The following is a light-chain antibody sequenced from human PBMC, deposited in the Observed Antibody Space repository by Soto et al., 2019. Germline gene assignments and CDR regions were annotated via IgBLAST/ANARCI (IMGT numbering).Light chain of an antibody. Sequence: EIVLTQSPATPSLSPGERATPSRRASQSVGNNLAWYQQKPGQAPRLLVYDASSRATGIPDRFSGSGSGTDFTLTISRLEPQDFAVYYCHHYGISPPWTFGQGTKGDIK. J-gene: IGKJ1*01. CDR2: DAS. CDR3: HHYGISPPWT. V-gene: IGKV3-20*01. CDR1: QSVGNN.